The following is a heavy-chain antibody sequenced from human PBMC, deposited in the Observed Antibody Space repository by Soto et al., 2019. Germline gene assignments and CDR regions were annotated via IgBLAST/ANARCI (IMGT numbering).Heavy chain of an antibody. CDR3: AKDPNGDYVGAFDS. Sequence: EVQLLESGGGLVQPGGSARLSCTASGFSFSNYAVTWVRQAPGKGLEWVSSIGGDTSYTYYADSVKGRFTISRDKSKNTVFLQMNSLRADDTAVYHCAKDPNGDYVGAFDSWGQGTLVTVSS. CDR2: IGGDTSYT. J-gene: IGHJ4*02. D-gene: IGHD4-17*01. CDR1: GFSFSNYA. V-gene: IGHV3-23*01.